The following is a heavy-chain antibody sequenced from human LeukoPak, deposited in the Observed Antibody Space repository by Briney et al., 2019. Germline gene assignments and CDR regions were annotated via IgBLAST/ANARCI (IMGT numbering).Heavy chain of an antibody. D-gene: IGHD3-22*01. CDR1: GFTFSNYG. CDR3: ARPLSNGYFHDSGGYYPYAMDV. CDR2: ISYDGSNK. J-gene: IGHJ6*02. V-gene: IGHV3-30*03. Sequence: PGGSLRLSCAASGFTFSNYGMSWVPQAPGKGLEWVAVISYDGSNKFYADSVKGRFAISRDNSKNTLYLQMNSLRGYDSAVYYCARPLSNGYFHDSGGYYPYAMDVWGQGTTVTVSS.